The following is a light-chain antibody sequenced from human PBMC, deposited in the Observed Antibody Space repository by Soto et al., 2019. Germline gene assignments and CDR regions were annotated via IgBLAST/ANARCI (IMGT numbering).Light chain of an antibody. CDR3: LQGTHWPLT. CDR1: QSLVDSDGNTY. J-gene: IGKJ4*01. Sequence: EVVMTQFPLSLPVTLGQTASISCRSSQSLVDSDGNTYLNWFHQRPGQPPRRLIYKVSNRDSGVPDRLSGSGSVTDFTLTISRVEAEDVGIYYCLQGTHWPLTFGGGTK. CDR2: KVS. V-gene: IGKV2-30*01.